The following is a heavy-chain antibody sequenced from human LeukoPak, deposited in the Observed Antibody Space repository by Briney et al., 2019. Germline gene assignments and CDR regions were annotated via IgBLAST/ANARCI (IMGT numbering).Heavy chain of an antibody. J-gene: IGHJ4*02. CDR2: IYYSGST. V-gene: IGHV4-39*07. CDR3: ARDPGQWLVGY. Sequence: SETLSLTCTVSGGSISSSSYYWGWIRQPPGKGLEWIGSIYYSGSTYYNPSLKSRVTISVDTSKNQFSLKLSSVTAADTAVYYCARDPGQWLVGYWGQGTLVTVSS. CDR1: GGSISSSSYY. D-gene: IGHD6-19*01.